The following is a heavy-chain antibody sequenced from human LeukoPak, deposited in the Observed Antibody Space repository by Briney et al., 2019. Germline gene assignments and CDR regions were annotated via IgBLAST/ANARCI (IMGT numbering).Heavy chain of an antibody. CDR2: ISSGGNTI. J-gene: IGHJ3*01. CDR3: ASFSVWFGETV. CDR1: GFTFNNYE. Sequence: PGGSLRLSCAASGFTFNNYEMNWVRQAPGKGLEWVSYISSGGNTIHYADSVKARFTISRDNTKNFLYLQMNSLRADDTAVYYCASFSVWFGETVWGQGTLVTVSS. D-gene: IGHD3-10*01. V-gene: IGHV3-48*03.